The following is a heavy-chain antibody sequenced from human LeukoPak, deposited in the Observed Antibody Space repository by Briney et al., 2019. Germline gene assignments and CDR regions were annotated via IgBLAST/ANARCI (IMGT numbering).Heavy chain of an antibody. J-gene: IGHJ4*02. CDR3: AREFGDGWRVRYFDY. D-gene: IGHD5-24*01. CDR1: GYAFTDYY. V-gene: IGHV1-2*02. Sequence: ASVKVSCKASGYAFTDYYIHWVRQAPGQGLEWMGWINPNSGGTNYAQKFQGRVTMTRDTSISTAYMELSRLRSDDTAVYYCAREFGDGWRVRYFDYWGQGTLVTVSS. CDR2: INPNSGGT.